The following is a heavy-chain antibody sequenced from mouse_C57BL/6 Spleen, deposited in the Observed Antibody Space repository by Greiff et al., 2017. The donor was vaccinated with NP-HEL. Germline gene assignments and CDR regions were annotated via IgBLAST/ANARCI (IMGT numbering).Heavy chain of an antibody. Sequence: QVQLQQPGAELVRPGTSVKLSCKASGYTFTSYWMHWVKQRPGQGLEWIGVIDPSDSYTNYNQKFKGKATLTVDTSSSTAYMQLSSLTSEDSAVYDCARSTTVVAPLDYWGQGTTLTVSS. J-gene: IGHJ2*01. D-gene: IGHD1-1*01. CDR2: IDPSDSYT. V-gene: IGHV1-59*01. CDR3: ARSTTVVAPLDY. CDR1: GYTFTSYW.